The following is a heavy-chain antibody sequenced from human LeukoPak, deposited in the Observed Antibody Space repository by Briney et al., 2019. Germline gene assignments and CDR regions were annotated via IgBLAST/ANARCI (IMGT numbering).Heavy chain of an antibody. D-gene: IGHD2-8*01. V-gene: IGHV3-72*01. J-gene: IGHJ4*02. CDR3: TCCTNGVCYTMGDY. CDR2: SRNKGSSYTT. CDR1: GFTFSDHY. Sequence: GGSLRLSCAASGFTFSDHYMDWVRQAPGRGLEWVGRSRNKGSSYTTEYAASVKGRFTISRDDSKNSLYLKMNSLKTEDTAVYYCTCCTNGVCYTMGDYWGQGTLVTVSS.